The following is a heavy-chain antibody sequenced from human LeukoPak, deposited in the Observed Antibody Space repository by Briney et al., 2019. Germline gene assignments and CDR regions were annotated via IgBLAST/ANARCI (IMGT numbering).Heavy chain of an antibody. V-gene: IGHV1-18*01. D-gene: IGHD4-11*01. CDR2: ISAYNGNT. CDR3: ARDLSRVGLQYLYYYYYGMDV. CDR1: GYTFTSYG. J-gene: IGHJ6*02. Sequence: GASVKVSCKASGYTFTSYGISWVRQAPGQGLEWMGWISAYNGNTNYAQKLQGRVTMTTDTSTSTAYMELRSLRSGDTAVYYCARDLSRVGLQYLYYYYYGMDVWGQGTTDTVSS.